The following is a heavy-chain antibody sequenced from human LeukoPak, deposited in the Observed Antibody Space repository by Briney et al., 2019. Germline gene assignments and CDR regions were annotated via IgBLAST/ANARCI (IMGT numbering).Heavy chain of an antibody. CDR3: AKDRSCINDVCHGGFDY. CDR1: GFIFSSYA. V-gene: IGHV3-23*01. Sequence: PGGSLRLSCAASGFIFSSYAMSWVRQAPGKGLEWVSPISGSGGSTYYADSVKGRFTISRDNSKNTVYLQMNSLRAEDTAVYYCAKDRSCINDVCHGGFDYWGQGTLVTVSS. J-gene: IGHJ4*02. D-gene: IGHD2-8*01. CDR2: ISGSGGST.